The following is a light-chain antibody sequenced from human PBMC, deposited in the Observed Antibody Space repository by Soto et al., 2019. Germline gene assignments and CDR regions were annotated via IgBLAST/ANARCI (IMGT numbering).Light chain of an antibody. Sequence: DIPLTQSPSSLSASVGDRVTITCRASQDISHYLAWYQQRPGKVPRLLIYAASTLKIGVPTRFSGSGSGTDFTLTISGLQPEDVATYYCQKYDRAPWTFGQGTKVDMK. J-gene: IGKJ1*01. CDR1: QDISHY. CDR2: AAS. V-gene: IGKV1-27*01. CDR3: QKYDRAPWT.